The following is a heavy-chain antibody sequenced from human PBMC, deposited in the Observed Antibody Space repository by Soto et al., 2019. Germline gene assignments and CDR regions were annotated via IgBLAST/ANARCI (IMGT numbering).Heavy chain of an antibody. J-gene: IGHJ3*02. CDR2: INPSGGST. CDR1: GYTFTSYY. V-gene: IGHV1-46*01. Sequence: ASVKVSCKASGYTFTSYYMHWVRQAPGQGLEWMGIINPSGGSTSYAQKFQGRVTMTRDTSISTAYMELSRLRSDDTAVYYCARDLDVNYYGSGSYSNHAFDIWGQGTMVTVSS. CDR3: ARDLDVNYYGSGSYSNHAFDI. D-gene: IGHD3-10*01.